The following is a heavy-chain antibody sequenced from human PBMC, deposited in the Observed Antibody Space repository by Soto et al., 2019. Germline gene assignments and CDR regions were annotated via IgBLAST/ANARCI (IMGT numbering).Heavy chain of an antibody. CDR1: GYTFTGYY. J-gene: IGHJ6*02. CDR2: INPNSGGT. Sequence: ASVKVSCKASGYTFTGYYMHWVRQAPGQGLEWMGWINPNSGGTNYAQKFQGWVTMTRDTSISTAYMELSRLRSDDTAVYYCARGRTYYYDSSGYYVSHYYYGIDVWGQGTTVTVSS. CDR3: ARGRTYYYDSSGYYVSHYYYGIDV. D-gene: IGHD3-22*01. V-gene: IGHV1-2*04.